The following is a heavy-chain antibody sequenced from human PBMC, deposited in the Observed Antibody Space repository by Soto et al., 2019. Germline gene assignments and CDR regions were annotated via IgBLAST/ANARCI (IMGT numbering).Heavy chain of an antibody. V-gene: IGHV3-21*01. J-gene: IGHJ6*02. D-gene: IGHD5-18*01. CDR3: ARGAVRGYSYLDYYYGMDV. Sequence: GGSLRLSCAASGFTFSSYSMNWVRQAPGKGLEWVSSISSSSSYIYYADSVKGRFTISRDNAKNSLYLQMNSLRAEDTAVYYCARGAVRGYSYLDYYYGMDVWGQGTTVTVSS. CDR1: GFTFSSYS. CDR2: ISSSSSYI.